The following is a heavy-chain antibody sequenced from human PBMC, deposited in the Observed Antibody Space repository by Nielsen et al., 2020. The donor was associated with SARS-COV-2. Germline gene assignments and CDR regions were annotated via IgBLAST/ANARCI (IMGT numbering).Heavy chain of an antibody. V-gene: IGHV3-30*18. Sequence: GESLKISCAASGFTFSNYGMHWVRQVAGKGLEWVAIISRDGSDTFYVDSMKGRFTISSDNSKNMVYLQMNSLRAEDTAVYHCAKDVWSGAHQIGPDYWGQGTLVTVSS. D-gene: IGHD3-3*01. CDR2: ISRDGSDT. CDR1: GFTFSNYG. CDR3: AKDVWSGAHQIGPDY. J-gene: IGHJ4*02.